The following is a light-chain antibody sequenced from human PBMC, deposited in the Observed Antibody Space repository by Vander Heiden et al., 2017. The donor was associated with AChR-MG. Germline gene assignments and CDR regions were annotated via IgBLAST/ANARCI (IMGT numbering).Light chain of an antibody. J-gene: IGKJ2*01. CDR1: QSLLHSDGRTY. Sequence: DIVMTQTPLSLSVTPGQPASISCKSSQSLLHSDGRTYLYWYLQKPGQPPRLLVSEVSNRFSGVPNRFSGSGSGTDFTLRISRVEAEDVGIYYCVQRKQFSYTFGQGTKLEIK. CDR2: EVS. CDR3: VQRKQFSYT. V-gene: IGKV2D-29*01.